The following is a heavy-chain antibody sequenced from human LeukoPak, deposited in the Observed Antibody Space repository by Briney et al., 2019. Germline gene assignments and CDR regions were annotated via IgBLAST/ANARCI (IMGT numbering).Heavy chain of an antibody. CDR3: ARHVRFALPRKGYSSSWYEGVGFDY. Sequence: HSETLSLTCTVSGGSISSSSYYWGWIRQPPGKGLEWIGSIYYSGSTYYNPSLKSRVTISVDTSKNQFSLKLSSVTAADTAVYYCARHVRFALPRKGYSSSWYEGVGFDYWGQGTLVTVSS. CDR2: IYYSGST. CDR1: GGSISSSSYY. V-gene: IGHV4-39*01. J-gene: IGHJ4*02. D-gene: IGHD6-13*01.